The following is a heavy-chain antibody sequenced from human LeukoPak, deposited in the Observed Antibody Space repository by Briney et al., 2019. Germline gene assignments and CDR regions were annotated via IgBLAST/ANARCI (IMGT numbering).Heavy chain of an antibody. CDR2: ISYDGSNK. CDR1: GFTFSSYG. CDR3: AKEAHYDILTGYSYYFDY. D-gene: IGHD3-9*01. V-gene: IGHV3-30*18. J-gene: IGHJ4*02. Sequence: PGGSLRLSCAASGFTFSSYGMHWVRQAPGKGLEWVAVISYDGSNKYYADSVKGRFTISRDNSKNTPYLQMNSLRAEDTAVYYCAKEAHYDILTGYSYYFDYWGQGTLVTVSS.